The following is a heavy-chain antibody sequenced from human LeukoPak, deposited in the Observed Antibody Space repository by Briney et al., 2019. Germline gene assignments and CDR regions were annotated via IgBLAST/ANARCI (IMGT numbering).Heavy chain of an antibody. CDR1: GLTLNAYG. J-gene: IGHJ6*03. Sequence: GGSLRPSCEASGLTLNAYGMRWVRPPPGKGLEWMAFIQYDGSDKYYADSVKGRFTISRDNSKNTLFLQMNSLRGEDTAVYYCAKRDDYSRGRGFYYMDVWGTGTTVTVSS. D-gene: IGHD4-11*01. CDR3: AKRDDYSRGRGFYYMDV. CDR2: IQYDGSDK. V-gene: IGHV3-30*02.